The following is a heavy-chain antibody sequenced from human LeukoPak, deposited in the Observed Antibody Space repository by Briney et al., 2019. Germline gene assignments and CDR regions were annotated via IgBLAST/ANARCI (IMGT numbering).Heavy chain of an antibody. CDR2: IWYDGSNK. CDR3: ATENSGSYYGYFDS. V-gene: IGHV3-33*01. Sequence: GGSLRLPCAASGFTFSGYGMHWVRQAPGKGLEWVAVIWYDGSNKYYADSVKGRFTISRDNSKNTLYLQMNSLRADDTAVYYCATENSGSYYGYFDSWGQGTLVTVSS. CDR1: GFTFSGYG. J-gene: IGHJ4*03. D-gene: IGHD1-26*01.